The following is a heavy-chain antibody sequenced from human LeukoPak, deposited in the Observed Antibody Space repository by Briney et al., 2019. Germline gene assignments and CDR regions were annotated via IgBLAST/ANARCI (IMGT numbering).Heavy chain of an antibody. CDR3: TRSWMQLWTPDFDH. Sequence: VASVKVSCKASGYTFSGHYLHWVRQAPGQGLEWMGRINPNSGGTKYAQKFQNRVTMTSDTSVSTAYMELNGLRSDDTAIYYCTRSWMQLWTPDFDHWGQGTLVTVSS. V-gene: IGHV1-2*06. J-gene: IGHJ4*02. D-gene: IGHD5-18*01. CDR1: GYTFSGHY. CDR2: INPNSGGT.